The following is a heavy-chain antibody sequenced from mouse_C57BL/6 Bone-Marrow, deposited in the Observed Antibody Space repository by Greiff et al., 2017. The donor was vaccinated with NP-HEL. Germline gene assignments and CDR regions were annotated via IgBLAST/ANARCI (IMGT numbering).Heavy chain of an antibody. J-gene: IGHJ4*01. CDR2: IRNKANGYTT. CDR3: ARYATMTLYAVAY. CDR1: GFTFTDYY. D-gene: IGHD2-4*01. V-gene: IGHV7-3*01. Sequence: EVQGVESGGGLVQPGGSLSLSCAASGFTFTDYYMSWVRQPPGKALEWLGFIRNKANGYTTEHSVSVKGRFTISRDNSQSILYHQMNALRAEDSANYCCARYATMTLYAVAYWGQGTSVTVSS.